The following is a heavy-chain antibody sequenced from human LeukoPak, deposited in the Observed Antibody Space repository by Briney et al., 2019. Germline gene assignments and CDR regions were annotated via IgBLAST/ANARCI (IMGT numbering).Heavy chain of an antibody. V-gene: IGHV4-34*01. CDR3: ARAPTVTGYAFDI. Sequence: SETLSLTCAVYGGSFSGYYWSWIRQPPGKGLEWIGEINHSGSTNYNPSLKSRVTISVDTSKNQFSLKLSSVTAADTAVYYCARAPTVTGYAFDIWGQGTVVTVSS. CDR2: INHSGST. D-gene: IGHD4-17*01. CDR1: GGSFSGYY. J-gene: IGHJ3*02.